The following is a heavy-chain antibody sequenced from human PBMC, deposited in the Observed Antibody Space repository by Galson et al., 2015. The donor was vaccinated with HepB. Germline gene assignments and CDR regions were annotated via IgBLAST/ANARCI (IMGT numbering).Heavy chain of an antibody. CDR3: ARRLMVRGAEDC. V-gene: IGHV3-21*01. CDR2: ISSNSNYI. D-gene: IGHD3-10*01. J-gene: IGHJ4*02. Sequence: SLRLSCAASGFTFNNFGIHWVRQAPGKGLEWVSSISSNSNYIYYADSVKGRFTISRDNAKNSLYLQMNSLRAEDTAVYYCARRLMVRGAEDCWGQGTLVTVSS. CDR1: GFTFNNFG.